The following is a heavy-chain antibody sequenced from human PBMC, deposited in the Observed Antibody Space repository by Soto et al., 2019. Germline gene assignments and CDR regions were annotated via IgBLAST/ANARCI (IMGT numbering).Heavy chain of an antibody. CDR3: ARVYCSGGGCYGIDY. J-gene: IGHJ4*02. CDR2: INPGGGST. D-gene: IGHD2-15*01. CDR1: AYTFTSYF. V-gene: IGHV1-46*01. Sequence: QVQLVQSGAEVKKPGASVKVSCKASAYTFTSYFMHWVRQAPGQGLEWMGIINPGGGSTDYAQKFQGRVTMTRDTSTSTVYMDLSSLRSEDTAVYYCARVYCSGGGCYGIDYWGQGTLVTVSS.